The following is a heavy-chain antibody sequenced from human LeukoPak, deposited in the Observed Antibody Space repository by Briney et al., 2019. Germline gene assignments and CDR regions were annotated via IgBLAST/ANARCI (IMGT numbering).Heavy chain of an antibody. J-gene: IGHJ4*02. CDR1: GFTFSSHW. CDR2: IKQDGSEK. D-gene: IGHD2-15*01. CDR3: ARDLIVVVVAGGFDY. Sequence: GGSLRLSCAASGFTFSSHWMSWVRQAPGKGLEWVANIKQDGSEKYYVDSVKGRFTISRDNAKNSLYLQMNSLRAEDTAVYYCARDLIVVVVAGGFDYWGQGTLVTVSS. V-gene: IGHV3-7*01.